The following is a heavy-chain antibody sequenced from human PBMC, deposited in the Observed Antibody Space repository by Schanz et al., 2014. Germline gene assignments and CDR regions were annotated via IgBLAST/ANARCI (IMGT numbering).Heavy chain of an antibody. J-gene: IGHJ5*02. CDR1: GGSISNNY. D-gene: IGHD3-10*01. V-gene: IGHV4-59*01. Sequence: QVHLQESGPGLVKPSETLSLTCTVSGGSISNNYWGWIRQPPGKGLEWIGYIYYSGSTNYKPSLKSRVTISVDTSKNQISLKLSSVTAADTAVYYCARGLVRGVMFDLWGQGTLXTVS. CDR3: ARGLVRGVMFDL. CDR2: IYYSGST.